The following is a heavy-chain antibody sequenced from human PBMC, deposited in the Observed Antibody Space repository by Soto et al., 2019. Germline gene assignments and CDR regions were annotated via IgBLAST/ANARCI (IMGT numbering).Heavy chain of an antibody. CDR2: IYYSGRT. D-gene: IGHD6-13*01. J-gene: IGHJ4*02. CDR1: GDSISSYY. Sequence: SETLSLTCTVSGDSISSYYWTWIRQTPGKGLEYIGYIYYSGRTYYNPSLKSRVTISVDTSKNQFSLKLSSVTAAATAVYYCARAHLGITTTSTWYDLDSWGQGTLVTVSS. CDR3: ARAHLGITTTSTWYDLDS. V-gene: IGHV4-59*01.